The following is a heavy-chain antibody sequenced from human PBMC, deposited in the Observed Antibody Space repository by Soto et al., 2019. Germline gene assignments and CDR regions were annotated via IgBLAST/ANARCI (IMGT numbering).Heavy chain of an antibody. CDR3: ARAYCSSTSYYHYRMDV. CDR1: GGTFSSYA. J-gene: IGHJ6*02. V-gene: IGHV1-69*13. CDR2: IIPIFGTA. D-gene: IGHD2-2*01. Sequence: WASVKVSCKASGGTFSSYAISWVRQAPGQGLEWMGGIIPIFGTANYAQKFQGRVTITADESTSTAYMELSSLRFEDTAVYYCARAYCSSTSYYHYRMDVWGQGTTVTVSS.